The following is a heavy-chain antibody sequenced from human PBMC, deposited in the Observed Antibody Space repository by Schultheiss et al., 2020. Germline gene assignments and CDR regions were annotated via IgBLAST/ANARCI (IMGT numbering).Heavy chain of an antibody. Sequence: SATLSLTCTVSGGSISSGDYYWSWIRQPPGKGLEWIGYIYYSGSTYYNPSLKSRVTISVDTSKNQFSLKLSSVTAADTAVYYCARWDGYNYYGFDYWGQGTLVTVSS. CDR2: IYYSGST. D-gene: IGHD5-24*01. CDR1: GGSISSGDYY. CDR3: ARWDGYNYYGFDY. V-gene: IGHV4-30-4*01. J-gene: IGHJ4*02.